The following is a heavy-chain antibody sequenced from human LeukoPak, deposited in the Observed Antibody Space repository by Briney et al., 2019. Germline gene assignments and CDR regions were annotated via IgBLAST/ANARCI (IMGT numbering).Heavy chain of an antibody. Sequence: SETLSLTCTVSGGSISSYNWSWIRQPPGKGLEWIGYIYYTGSTNYNPSLKSRVTISVDTSKNEFSLKLSSVTAADTAIYYCARREDSFDSWGQGTLVTVSS. CDR1: GGSISSYN. CDR3: ARREDSFDS. V-gene: IGHV4-59*01. J-gene: IGHJ4*02. CDR2: IYYTGST.